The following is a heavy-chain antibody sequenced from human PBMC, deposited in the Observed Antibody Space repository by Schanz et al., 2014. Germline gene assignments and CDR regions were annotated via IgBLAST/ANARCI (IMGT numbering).Heavy chain of an antibody. Sequence: QVQLQQWGAGLLKPSETLSLTCAVYGGPFSGYFWSWIRQSPGKGLQWIGEIHHSGSIIYNPSRRMGFTIAMDTSKKHFVLKGPSVAAADTAVYYCARHLVNAYGMDVWGQGTAVTVSS. D-gene: IGHD3-3*02. V-gene: IGHV4-34*01. CDR3: ARHLVNAYGMDV. CDR1: GGPFSGYF. J-gene: IGHJ6*02. CDR2: IHHSGSI.